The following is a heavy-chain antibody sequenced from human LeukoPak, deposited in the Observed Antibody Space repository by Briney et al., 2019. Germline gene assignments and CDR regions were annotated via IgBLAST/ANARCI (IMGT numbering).Heavy chain of an antibody. Sequence: SETLSLTCTVSGGSISSSSYYWGWIRQPPGKGLEWIGSIYYSGSTYYNPSLKSRVTISVDTSKNQFSLKLSSVTAADTAVYYCARTGLDYDFWSGPLDYWGQGTLVTVSS. J-gene: IGHJ4*02. V-gene: IGHV4-39*01. CDR3: ARTGLDYDFWSGPLDY. CDR2: IYYSGST. D-gene: IGHD3-3*01. CDR1: GGSISSSSYY.